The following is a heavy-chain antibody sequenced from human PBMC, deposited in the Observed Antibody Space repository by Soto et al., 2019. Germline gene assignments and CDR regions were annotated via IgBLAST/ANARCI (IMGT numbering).Heavy chain of an antibody. V-gene: IGHV3-30*18. CDR3: AKDGIVGATGGNYYYYGMDV. CDR2: ISYDGSNK. Sequence: GGSLRLSCAASGFTFSSYGMHWVRQAPGKGLEWEAVISYDGSNKYYADSVKGRFTISRDNSKNTLYLQMNSLRAEDTAVYYCAKDGIVGATGGNYYYYGMDVWGQGTTVTVSS. J-gene: IGHJ6*02. CDR1: GFTFSSYG. D-gene: IGHD1-26*01.